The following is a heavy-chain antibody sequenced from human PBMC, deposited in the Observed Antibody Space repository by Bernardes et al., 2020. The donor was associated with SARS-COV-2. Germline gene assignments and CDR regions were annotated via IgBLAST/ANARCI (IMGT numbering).Heavy chain of an antibody. Sequence: SETLSLTCAVYGGSFSGYYWSWIRQPPGKGLEWIGEINHSGSTNYNPSLKSRVTISVDTSKNQFSLKLSSVTAADTAAYYCARARVGELYYFDYWGQGTLVTVSS. CDR2: INHSGST. CDR1: GGSFSGYY. D-gene: IGHD1-26*01. CDR3: ARARVGELYYFDY. V-gene: IGHV4-34*01. J-gene: IGHJ4*02.